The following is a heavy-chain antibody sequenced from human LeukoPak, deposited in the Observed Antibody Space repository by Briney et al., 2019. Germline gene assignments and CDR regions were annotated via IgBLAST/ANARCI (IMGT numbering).Heavy chain of an antibody. D-gene: IGHD2-15*01. CDR2: INYSGST. J-gene: IGHJ3*02. CDR1: GGSISSYY. Sequence: SETLSLTCTVSGGSISSYYWSWLRQPPGKGLEWIGYINYSGSTNYNPSLKSRVTISVDTSKNQLSLKLSSVTAADTAVYYCASYCSGGSCYSVDDAFDIWGQGTMVTVSS. V-gene: IGHV4-59*01. CDR3: ASYCSGGSCYSVDDAFDI.